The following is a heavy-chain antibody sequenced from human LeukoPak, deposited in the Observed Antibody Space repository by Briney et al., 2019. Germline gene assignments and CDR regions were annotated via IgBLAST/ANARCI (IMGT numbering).Heavy chain of an antibody. CDR2: ISGSGGST. D-gene: IGHD3-9*01. CDR3: AKDLGDYDILTGYFPFDY. V-gene: IGHV3-23*01. J-gene: IGHJ4*02. CDR1: GFTFSSYA. Sequence: GGSLRLSCAASGFTFSSYAMSWVRQAPGRGLEWVSAISGSGGSTYCADSVKGRFTISRDNSKNTLYLQMNSLRAEDTAVYYCAKDLGDYDILTGYFPFDYWGQGTLVTVSS.